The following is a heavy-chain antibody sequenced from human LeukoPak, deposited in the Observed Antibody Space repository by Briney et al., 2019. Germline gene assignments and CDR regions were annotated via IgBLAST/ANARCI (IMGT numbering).Heavy chain of an antibody. CDR3: AKDLLRIYWRTFDS. D-gene: IGHD3-10*01. Sequence: GGSLRLSCVASGFDFSSHTMTWVRQAPGKGLEWVSSFNDTGSSTYYADSVKGRFTISRDNSKNTLYLQMTNLRAEDTAVYFCAKDLLRIYWRTFDSWGQGALVIVSS. CDR1: GFDFSSHT. J-gene: IGHJ4*02. V-gene: IGHV3-23*01. CDR2: FNDTGSST.